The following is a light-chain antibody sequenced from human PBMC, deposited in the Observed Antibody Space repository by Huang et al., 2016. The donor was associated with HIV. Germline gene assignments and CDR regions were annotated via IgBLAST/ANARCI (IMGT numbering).Light chain of an antibody. CDR3: QQRSKWPPIFT. CDR1: QSVSRY. V-gene: IGKV3-11*01. CDR2: DAS. Sequence: EIVLTQSPATLSLSPGESATLSCRASQSVSRYLAWYQHKPGQAPRLLIYDASNRAAGSPARFSGSGAGTDFTLTISSLEPEEFAVYYCQQRSKWPPIFTFGPGTEV. J-gene: IGKJ3*01.